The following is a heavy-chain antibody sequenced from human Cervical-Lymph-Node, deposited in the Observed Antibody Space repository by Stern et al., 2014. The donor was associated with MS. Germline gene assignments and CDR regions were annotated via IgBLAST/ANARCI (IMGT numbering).Heavy chain of an antibody. CDR2: IWYDGSNK. J-gene: IGHJ4*02. Sequence: VQLVESGGGVVQPGRSLRLSCAASGFTFSSYGMHWVRQAPGKGLEWVAVIWYDGSNKYYADSVKGRFPISRDNSKNTLYLQMNSLRAEDTAVYYCARDRGGKGPVDYWGQGTLVTVSS. D-gene: IGHD3-10*01. CDR1: GFTFSSYG. V-gene: IGHV3-33*01. CDR3: ARDRGGKGPVDY.